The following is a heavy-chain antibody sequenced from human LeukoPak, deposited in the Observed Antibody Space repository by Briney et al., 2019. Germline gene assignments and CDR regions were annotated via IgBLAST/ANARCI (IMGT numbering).Heavy chain of an antibody. CDR1: GFTVSSNY. J-gene: IGHJ3*02. V-gene: IGHV3-66*01. Sequence: PGGSLRLSCAAPGFTVSSNYMSWVRQAPGKGLEWASIIYSGGSTYYADSVKGRFTISRDNSKNTLYLQMNSLRAEDTAVYYCARDISSGYYDAFDIWGQGTMVTVSS. CDR2: IYSGGST. CDR3: ARDISSGYYDAFDI. D-gene: IGHD3-22*01.